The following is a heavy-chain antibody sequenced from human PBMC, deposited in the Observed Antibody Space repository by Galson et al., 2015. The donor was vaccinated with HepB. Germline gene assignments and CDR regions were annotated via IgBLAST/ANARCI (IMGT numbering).Heavy chain of an antibody. CDR1: GFIFSSYS. CDR3: AVGEDMATPG. CDR2: ISSNSKYI. Sequence: SLRLSCAASGFIFSSYSMNWVRQAPGKGLEWVSSISSNSKYIYYADSVKGRFTISRDNAKNSLFLQFNSLRAEDTAVYYCAVGEDMATPGWGQGTLVTVSS. J-gene: IGHJ4*02. V-gene: IGHV3-21*06. D-gene: IGHD3-10*01.